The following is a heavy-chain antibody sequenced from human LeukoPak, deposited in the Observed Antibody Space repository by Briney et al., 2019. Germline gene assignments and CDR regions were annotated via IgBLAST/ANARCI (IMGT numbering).Heavy chain of an antibody. CDR1: RFTFSSYA. CDR2: IYGDGRT. V-gene: IGHV3-53*01. J-gene: IGHJ4*02. CDR3: ARGRGLGVVSPYFDY. D-gene: IGHD3-3*01. Sequence: PGGSLRLSCAAPRFTFSSYAMHWVRQAPGNGLERVSVIYGDGRTSHSASVRGRFTISRDNSKNIVSLQMNNLRAEDTAVYYCARGRGLGVVSPYFDYWGQGTLVTVSS.